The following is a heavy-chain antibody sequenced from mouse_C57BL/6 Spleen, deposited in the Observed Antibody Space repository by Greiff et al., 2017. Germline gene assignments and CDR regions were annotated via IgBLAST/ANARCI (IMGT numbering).Heavy chain of an antibody. CDR2: ISDGGSYT. D-gene: IGHD1-1*01. Sequence: DVKLVESGGGLVKPGGSLKLSCAASGFTFSSYAMSWVRQTPEKRLEWVATISDGGSYTYYPDNVKGRFTISRDNAKNNLYLQMSHLKSEDTAMYYCARDRGSSPHAMDYWGQGTSVTVSS. V-gene: IGHV5-4*01. J-gene: IGHJ4*01. CDR1: GFTFSSYA. CDR3: ARDRGSSPHAMDY.